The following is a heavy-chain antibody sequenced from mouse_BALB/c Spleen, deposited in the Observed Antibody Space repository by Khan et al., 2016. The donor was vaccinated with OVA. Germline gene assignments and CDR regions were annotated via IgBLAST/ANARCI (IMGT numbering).Heavy chain of an antibody. Sequence: QIQLVQSGPELKKPGETVKISCKASGFTFTNYGMNWVKQAPGKALKLMGWINTYTGEPTYADDFKGRFAFSLETSANTAYLQINNLKYVDMATSFCARGLKYYGARFANWGQGTLVTVSA. CDR1: GFTFTNYG. CDR2: INTYTGEP. D-gene: IGHD1-1*01. J-gene: IGHJ3*01. V-gene: IGHV9-1*02. CDR3: ARGLKYYGARFAN.